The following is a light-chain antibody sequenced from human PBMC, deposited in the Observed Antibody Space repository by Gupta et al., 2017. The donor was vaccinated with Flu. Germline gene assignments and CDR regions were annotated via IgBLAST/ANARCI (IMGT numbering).Light chain of an antibody. CDR2: QAS. Sequence: DIQMTQSPSTLSASVGDRVTITCRASQSIGAWLAWYQQKPGKAPKLLIYQASILQSGVPLRFSGSGSGTEFTLTIHSLQPDDFASYYCQQYTAYSRTCGQGTKVEIK. CDR1: QSIGAW. CDR3: QQYTAYSRT. V-gene: IGKV1-5*03. J-gene: IGKJ1*01.